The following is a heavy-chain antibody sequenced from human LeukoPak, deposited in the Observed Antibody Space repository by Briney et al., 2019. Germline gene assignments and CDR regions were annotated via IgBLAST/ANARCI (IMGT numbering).Heavy chain of an antibody. CDR2: INHSGST. CDR3: ARVSKEVVGGWDY. V-gene: IGHV4-34*01. J-gene: IGHJ4*02. CDR1: GGSFSGYY. Sequence: KTSETLSLTCAVYGGSFSGYYWSWIRQPPGKGLEWIGEINHSGSTNYNPSLKSRVTISVDTSKNQFSLKLSSVTAADTAVYYCARVSKEVVGGWDYWGQGTLVTVSS. D-gene: IGHD2-2*01.